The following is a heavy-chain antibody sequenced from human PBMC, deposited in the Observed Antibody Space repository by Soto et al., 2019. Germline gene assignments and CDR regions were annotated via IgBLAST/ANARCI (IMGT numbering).Heavy chain of an antibody. CDR2: ISSSGSTI. V-gene: IGHV3-11*01. D-gene: IGHD2-2*01. CDR3: AREGNTYCSSTSCYGLRWSWFDP. CDR1: GFTFSDYY. J-gene: IGHJ5*02. Sequence: GSLRLSCAASGFTFSDYYMSWIRQAPGKGLEWVSYISSSGSTIYYADSVKGRFTISRDNAKNSLYLQMNSLRAEDTAVYYCAREGNTYCSSTSCYGLRWSWFDPWGQGTLVTVSS.